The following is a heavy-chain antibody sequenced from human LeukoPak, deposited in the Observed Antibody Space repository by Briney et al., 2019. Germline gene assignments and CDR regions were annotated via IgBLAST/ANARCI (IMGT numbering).Heavy chain of an antibody. CDR2: IYYSGST. D-gene: IGHD3-3*01. V-gene: IGHV4-59*11. Sequence: SETLSLTCTVSGGSISSHYWSWIRQPPGKGLEWIGYIYYSGSTNYNPSLKSRVTISVDTSKNQFSLKLSSVTAADTAVYYCARGGLYYDFWSGYLNWFDPRGQGTLVTVSS. CDR3: ARGGLYYDFWSGYLNWFDP. CDR1: GGSISSHY. J-gene: IGHJ5*02.